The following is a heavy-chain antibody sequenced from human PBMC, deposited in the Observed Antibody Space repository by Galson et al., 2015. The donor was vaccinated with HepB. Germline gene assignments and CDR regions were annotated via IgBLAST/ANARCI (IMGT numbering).Heavy chain of an antibody. CDR1: GFTFSSYG. J-gene: IGHJ4*02. CDR2: IRYDGGNK. Sequence: SLRLSCAASGFTFSSYGMHWVRQAPGKGLEWVAFIRYDGGNKYYADSVKGRFTISRDNSKNTLYLQMNSLRAEDTAVYYCAKSSLGYFDYWGQGTLVTVSS. V-gene: IGHV3-30*02. D-gene: IGHD7-27*01. CDR3: AKSSLGYFDY.